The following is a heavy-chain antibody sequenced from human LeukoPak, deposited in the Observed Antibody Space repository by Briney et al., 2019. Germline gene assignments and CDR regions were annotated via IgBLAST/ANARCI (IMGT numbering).Heavy chain of an antibody. CDR1: GFTFSDFG. CDR2: IRNDGSKD. J-gene: IGHJ5*02. Sequence: PGGSLRLSCAASGFTFSDFGMHWVRQAPGKGLEWVAFIRNDGSKDYYPDSVKGRFTISRDNSRTTLYLQMHSLRIEDTAVYYCVKGGSSSHNWFDPWGQGIPVTASS. D-gene: IGHD6-13*01. CDR3: VKGGSSSHNWFDP. V-gene: IGHV3-30*02.